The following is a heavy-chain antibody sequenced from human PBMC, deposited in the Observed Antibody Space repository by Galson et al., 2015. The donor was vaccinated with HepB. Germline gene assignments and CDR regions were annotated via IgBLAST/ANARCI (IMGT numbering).Heavy chain of an antibody. CDR3: AGPNTTYGYSYGFFDY. Sequence: SLRLSCAASGFTFSSYGMHWVRQAPGKGLEWVAVIWYDGSNKYYADSVKGRFTISRDNSKNTLYLQMNSLRAEDTAVYYCAGPNTTYGYSYGFFDYWGQGTLVTVSS. CDR1: GFTFSSYG. J-gene: IGHJ4*02. CDR2: IWYDGSNK. V-gene: IGHV3-33*01. D-gene: IGHD5-18*01.